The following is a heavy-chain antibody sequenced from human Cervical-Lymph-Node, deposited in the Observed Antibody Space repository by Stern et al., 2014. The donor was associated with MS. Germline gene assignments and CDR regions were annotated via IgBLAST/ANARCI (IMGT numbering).Heavy chain of an antibody. V-gene: IGHV1-69*01. Sequence: VQLVESGAEVKKPGSSVKVSCKASGGTFSNYATRWVRQAPGQGLEWVGGIVPLFGKPNYAQKFQGRVTITADESTSTAYMDLSSLRSEDTAVYYCASPLTATSVPFGYYGMDVWGQGTTVTVS. J-gene: IGHJ6*02. CDR2: IVPLFGKP. CDR3: ASPLTATSVPFGYYGMDV. D-gene: IGHD4-17*01. CDR1: GGTFSNYA.